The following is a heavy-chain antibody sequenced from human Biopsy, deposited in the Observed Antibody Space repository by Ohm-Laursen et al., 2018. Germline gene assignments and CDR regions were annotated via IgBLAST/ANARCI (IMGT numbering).Heavy chain of an antibody. J-gene: IGHJ3*01. CDR1: GGSINNFY. CDR3: ARVRVWADSEGAFDP. V-gene: IGHV4-59*01. D-gene: IGHD1-26*01. Sequence: GTLSLTCTVSGGSINNFYWSWIRQPPGKGLEWIGIIYYSGNTKYNPSLKSRVTISVDTFRNQFSLKLGSVTAADTAVYYCARVRVWADSEGAFDPWGQGTMVTVSS. CDR2: IYYSGNT.